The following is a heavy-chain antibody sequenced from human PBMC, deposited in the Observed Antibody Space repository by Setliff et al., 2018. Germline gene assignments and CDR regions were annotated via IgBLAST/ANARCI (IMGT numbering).Heavy chain of an antibody. CDR3: VKWDSKYVSGSHYMDV. V-gene: IGHV3-30*02. CDR1: GFAFSSYG. D-gene: IGHD3-16*01. J-gene: IGHJ6*03. Sequence: PGESLRLSCAASGFAFSSYGMHWVRQAPGKGLEWVAFIRFDGTNKYYADSVKGRFTISRDNSKNTLYLQVNTLRPEDTAVYYCVKWDSKYVSGSHYMDVWGKGTTVTVSS. CDR2: IRFDGTNK.